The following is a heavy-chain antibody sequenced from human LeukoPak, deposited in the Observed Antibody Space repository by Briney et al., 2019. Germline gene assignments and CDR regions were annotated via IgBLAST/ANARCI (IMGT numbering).Heavy chain of an antibody. Sequence: GSLRLSCAASGFTVSSNDMNWVRQAPGKGLEWVSVLYSGGSTYYADSVKGRFTISRDNSKNTLYLQLNSLRAEDTAVDYWARAWGMDVWGQGTTVTVSS. CDR1: GFTVSSND. V-gene: IGHV3-66*01. CDR3: ARAWGMDV. J-gene: IGHJ6*02. CDR2: LYSGGST.